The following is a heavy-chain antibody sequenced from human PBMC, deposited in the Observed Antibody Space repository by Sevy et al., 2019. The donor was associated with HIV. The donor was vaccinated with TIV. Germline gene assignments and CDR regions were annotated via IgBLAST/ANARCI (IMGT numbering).Heavy chain of an antibody. CDR2: ISYTGNT. Sequence: SETLSLTCTVSGGSISSGNYYWHWLRPPPGKDLNWFGYISYTGNTNYNPSLRSPVTISMDTSNNQFSLRLTSVTAADTAVYYCARDATEYSGASVWFDPWGQGTLVTVSS. D-gene: IGHD6-6*01. J-gene: IGHJ5*02. CDR3: ARDATEYSGASVWFDP. V-gene: IGHV4-30-4*01. CDR1: GGSISSGNYY.